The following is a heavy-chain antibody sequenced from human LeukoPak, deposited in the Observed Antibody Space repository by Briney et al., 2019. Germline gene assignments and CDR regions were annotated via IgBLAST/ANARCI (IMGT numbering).Heavy chain of an antibody. J-gene: IGHJ6*04. D-gene: IGHD6-19*01. CDR3: ARGGSSGWYVDV. CDR2: ISSSSDYI. CDR1: GFTLSRYN. Sequence: GGSLRLSCAASGFTLSRYNMNWVRQAPGKGLEWVSSISSSSDYIYYADSVKGRFTISRDNAKNSLYLQMNSLKVEDTAVYYCARGGSSGWYVDVWGKGTTVTVSS. V-gene: IGHV3-21*01.